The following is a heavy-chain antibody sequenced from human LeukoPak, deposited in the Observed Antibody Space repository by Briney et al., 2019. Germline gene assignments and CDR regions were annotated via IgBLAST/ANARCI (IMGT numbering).Heavy chain of an antibody. J-gene: IGHJ4*02. V-gene: IGHV3-23*01. Sequence: PGGSLRLSCAASGFTFSTYAMNWVRQGLGKGLEWVSGISDSGGSTYYADSVKGRFTISRDNSKHTLYLQMNSLRAEDTAVYYCAKVSLGYWGQGTLVTVSS. CDR3: AKVSLGY. CDR1: GFTFSTYA. CDR2: ISDSGGST.